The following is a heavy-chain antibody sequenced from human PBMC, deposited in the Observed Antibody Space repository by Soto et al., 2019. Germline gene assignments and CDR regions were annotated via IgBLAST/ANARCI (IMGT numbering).Heavy chain of an antibody. V-gene: IGHV3-7*01. CDR2: IKQDGSEK. CDR3: AREGTMVRGVFYSYYGMDV. CDR1: GFTFSSYW. Sequence: PGGSLRLSCAASGFTFSSYWMSWVRQALGKGLEWVANIKQDGSEKYYVDSVKGRFTISRDNAKNSLYLQMNSLRAEDTAVYYCAREGTMVRGVFYSYYGMDVWGQGTTVTVSS. J-gene: IGHJ6*02. D-gene: IGHD3-10*01.